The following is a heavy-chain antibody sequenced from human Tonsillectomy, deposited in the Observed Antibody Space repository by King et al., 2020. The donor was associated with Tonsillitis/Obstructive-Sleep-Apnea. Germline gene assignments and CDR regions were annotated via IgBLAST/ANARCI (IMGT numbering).Heavy chain of an antibody. CDR2: ISRNSGSI. D-gene: IGHD6-13*01. CDR1: GFNFNEYA. J-gene: IGHJ5*02. CDR3: AKDTRGWVSSPNWFDT. V-gene: IGHV3-9*01. Sequence: VQLVESGGGLVQPGRSLRLSCAASGFNFNEYAMHWVRQVPGKGLEWVSGISRNSGSIGYVDSVEGRFIISRDNAKNSLYLQMNSLRAEDTAFYFCAKDTRGWVSSPNWFDTWGQGTLVTVPS.